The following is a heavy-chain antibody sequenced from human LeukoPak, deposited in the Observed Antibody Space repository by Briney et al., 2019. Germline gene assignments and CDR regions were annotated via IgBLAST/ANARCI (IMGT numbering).Heavy chain of an antibody. CDR2: IYNSGST. Sequence: SETLSLTCTVSGGSISSYYWNWIRQPPGKGVEWIGNIYNSGSTDYNPSLKSRVTDYNPSLKSRVTISVDTSKNQISLKLSSVTAADTAVYYYARDKGPYWYFDLWGRGTLVTVSS. J-gene: IGHJ2*01. CDR1: GGSISSYY. V-gene: IGHV4-59*01. CDR3: ARDKGPYWYFDL.